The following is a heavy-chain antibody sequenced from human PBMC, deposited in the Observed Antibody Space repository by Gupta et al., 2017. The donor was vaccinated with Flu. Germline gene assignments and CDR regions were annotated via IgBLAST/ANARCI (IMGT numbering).Heavy chain of an antibody. CDR2: IYYSGST. J-gene: IGHJ3*02. CDR3: ARGGDPFDYGGNSARNDAFDI. V-gene: IGHV4-59*09. D-gene: IGHD4-23*01. Sequence: IGYIYYSGSTNYNPSLKSRVTISVDTSKNQFSLKLSSVTAADTAVYYCARGGDPFDYGGNSARNDAFDIWGQGTMVTVSS.